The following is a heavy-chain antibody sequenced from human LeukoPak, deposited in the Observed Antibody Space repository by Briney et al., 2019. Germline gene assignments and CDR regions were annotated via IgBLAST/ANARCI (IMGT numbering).Heavy chain of an antibody. CDR1: GFTFDVYA. V-gene: IGHV3-9*01. D-gene: IGHD5-24*01. CDR3: AKDYPRWAGAGLFDY. Sequence: PGGSLRLSCAASGFTFDVYAMHWVRQAPGKGLEWVSGISWNSGSIGYADSVKGRFTISRDNAKNSLYLQMNSLRAEDTALYYCAKDYPRWAGAGLFDYWGQGTLVTVSS. J-gene: IGHJ4*02. CDR2: ISWNSGSI.